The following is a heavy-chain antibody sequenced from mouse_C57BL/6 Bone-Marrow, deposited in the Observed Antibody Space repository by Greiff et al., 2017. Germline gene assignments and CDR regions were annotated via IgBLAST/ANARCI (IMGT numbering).Heavy chain of an antibody. CDR3: ARSGPLGRSFDY. J-gene: IGHJ2*01. V-gene: IGHV1-55*01. D-gene: IGHD4-1*01. CDR1: GSTFTSYW. CDR2: IYPTSGRT. Sequence: QVQLQQSGAELVKPGASVKMSCKASGSTFTSYWITWVKQRPGQGLEWIGDIYPTSGRTNYNEKFKSKAILTVDTSSNTAYMQLSSLTSEDSAVFYCARSGPLGRSFDYWGQGTTLTVSS.